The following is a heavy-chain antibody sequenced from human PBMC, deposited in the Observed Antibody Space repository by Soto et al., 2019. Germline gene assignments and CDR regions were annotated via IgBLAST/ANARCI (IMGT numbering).Heavy chain of an antibody. CDR1: GFTFSSYV. CDR3: AKDLEGYCTTTRCYTYFGLDV. D-gene: IGHD2-2*01. Sequence: PGGSLRLSCAASGFTFSSYVMHWVRQAPGKGLEWVAVISYDGSNKYYADSVKGRFTISRDNSKHTLYLQMNSLRPEDTAVYYCAKDLEGYCTTTRCYTYFGLDVWGQGTTVTVSS. J-gene: IGHJ6*02. CDR2: ISYDGSNK. V-gene: IGHV3-30*18.